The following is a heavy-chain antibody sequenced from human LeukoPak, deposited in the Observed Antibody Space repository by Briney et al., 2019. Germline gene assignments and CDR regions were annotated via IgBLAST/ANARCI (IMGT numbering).Heavy chain of an antibody. D-gene: IGHD2-2*01. J-gene: IGHJ4*02. Sequence: QPGGSLRLSCAASGFTFNYYGMHWVRQAPGKGLEWVAIIRYDGSNKYYADPVKGRFTISRDNSKNTLYLQMNSLKPEDTAVYYCAKARGYCSSTSCFRPFDYWGQGTLVTVSS. V-gene: IGHV3-30*02. CDR2: IRYDGSNK. CDR1: GFTFNYYG. CDR3: AKARGYCSSTSCFRPFDY.